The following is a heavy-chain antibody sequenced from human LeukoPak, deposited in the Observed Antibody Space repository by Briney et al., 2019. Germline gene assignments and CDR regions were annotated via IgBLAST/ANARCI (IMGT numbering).Heavy chain of an antibody. CDR2: IGTAGDT. CDR3: ARGEYGSGSYHIDY. D-gene: IGHD3-10*01. CDR1: GFTFSSYD. J-gene: IGHJ4*02. Sequence: PGGSLRLSCAASGFTFSSYDMHWVRQATGKGLEWVSAIGTAGDTYYPGSVKGRFTISRENAKNSLYLQMNSLRAEDTAVYYCARGEYGSGSYHIDYWGQGTLVTVSS. V-gene: IGHV3-13*01.